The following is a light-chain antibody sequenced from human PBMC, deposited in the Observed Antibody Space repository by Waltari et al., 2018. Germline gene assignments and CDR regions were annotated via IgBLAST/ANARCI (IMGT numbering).Light chain of an antibody. CDR3: MQGLQTPFT. V-gene: IGKV2-28*01. J-gene: IGKJ2*01. Sequence: DIMMTQSPISLPVTPGEPANISCRSSQSLLHSNGYYYLDWYLQKPGQSPQLLIYFGSNRDSGVADKFSGSASGTDFTLKVSRVETEDVGVYFCMQGLQTPFTFGQGTKLEI. CDR1: QSLLHSNGYYY. CDR2: FGS.